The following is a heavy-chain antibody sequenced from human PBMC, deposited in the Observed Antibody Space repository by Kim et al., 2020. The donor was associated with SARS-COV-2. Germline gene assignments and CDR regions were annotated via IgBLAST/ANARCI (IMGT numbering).Heavy chain of an antibody. V-gene: IGHV3-7*01. CDR3: TRGRRSAA. J-gene: IGHJ5*02. Sequence: GSEKYYVDSVKGRFTISRDNTKNSLYLQMNSLRAEDTAVYYCTRGRRSAAWGQGTLVTVSS. CDR2: GSEK. D-gene: IGHD1-26*01.